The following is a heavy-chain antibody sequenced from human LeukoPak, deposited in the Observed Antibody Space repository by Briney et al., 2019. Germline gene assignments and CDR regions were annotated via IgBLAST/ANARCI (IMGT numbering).Heavy chain of an antibody. V-gene: IGHV4-61*01. J-gene: IGHJ4*02. CDR3: ARFFWSGYYPNAADY. D-gene: IGHD3-3*01. CDR1: GGSVSSGSYY. Sequence: SETLSLTCTVSGGSVSSGSYYWSWIRQPPGKGLEWIGYIYYSGSTNYNPSLKSRVTISVDTSKKQYSLKLSSVTAADTAVYYCARFFWSGYYPNAADYWGQGTLVTVSS. CDR2: IYYSGST.